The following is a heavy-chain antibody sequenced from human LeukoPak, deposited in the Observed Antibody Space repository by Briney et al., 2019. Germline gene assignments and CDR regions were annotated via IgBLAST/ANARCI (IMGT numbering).Heavy chain of an antibody. CDR2: IYYSGST. D-gene: IGHD1-14*01. CDR1: SGSISSYY. Sequence: SETLSLTCTVSSGSISSYYWSWIRQPPGKGLEWIGYIYYSGSTNYNPSLKSRVTISVDTSKNQFSLKLSSVTAADTAVYYCARASYRPASGAFDIWGQGTMVTVSS. J-gene: IGHJ3*02. CDR3: ARASYRPASGAFDI. V-gene: IGHV4-59*01.